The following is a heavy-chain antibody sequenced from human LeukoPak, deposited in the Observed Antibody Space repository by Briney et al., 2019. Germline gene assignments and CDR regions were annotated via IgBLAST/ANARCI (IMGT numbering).Heavy chain of an antibody. CDR1: GFTFSSYA. V-gene: IGHV3-23*01. D-gene: IGHD6-19*01. CDR2: ISGSGGST. J-gene: IGHJ6*02. CDR3: AKNGYSSGWYLYYYYYGMDV. Sequence: PGGSLRLSCAASGFTFSSYAMSWVRQAPGKGLEWVSAISGSGGSTYYADSVKGRFTISRDNSKNTLYLQMNSLRAEDTAVYYYAKNGYSSGWYLYYYYYGMDVWGQGTTVTVSS.